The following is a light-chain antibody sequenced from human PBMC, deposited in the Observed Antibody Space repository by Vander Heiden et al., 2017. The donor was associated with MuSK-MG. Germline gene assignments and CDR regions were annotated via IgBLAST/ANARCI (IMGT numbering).Light chain of an antibody. CDR1: QSISNW. CDR2: DAS. J-gene: IGKJ1*01. V-gene: IGKV1-5*01. Sequence: DIQMTQSPSTLSASVGDRVTITCRASQSISNWLAWYQQKPGKVPKLLIYDASNFESGVPSRFSGSGSWTEFTLTILSLQPDDFATYYCQQYNTYWTFGQGTKVEIK. CDR3: QQYNTYWT.